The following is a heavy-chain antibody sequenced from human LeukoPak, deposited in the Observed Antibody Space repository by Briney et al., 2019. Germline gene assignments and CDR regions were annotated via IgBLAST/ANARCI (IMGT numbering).Heavy chain of an antibody. CDR3: ASNYDYVWGSYRIEDY. J-gene: IGHJ4*02. D-gene: IGHD3-16*02. V-gene: IGHV3-11*01. CDR2: ISSSGSTI. Sequence: GGSLRLSCAASGFTFSDYYMSWIRQAPGKGLEWVSYISSSGSTIYYADSVKGRFTISRDNAKNSLYLQMNSLRAEDTAVYYCASNYDYVWGSYRIEDYWGQGTLVTVSS. CDR1: GFTFSDYY.